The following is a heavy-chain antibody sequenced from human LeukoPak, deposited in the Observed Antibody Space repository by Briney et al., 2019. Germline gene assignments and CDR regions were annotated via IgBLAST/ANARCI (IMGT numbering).Heavy chain of an antibody. V-gene: IGHV3-20*04. CDR2: INWNGGST. CDR1: GFTFDDYG. D-gene: IGHD3-3*01. J-gene: IGHJ6*03. CDR3: ARDVLRFFFPLLYYYMDV. Sequence: GGSLRLSCAASGFTFDDYGMSWVRQAPGKGLEWVSGINWNGGSTGYADSVKGRFTISRDNAKNSLYLQMNSLRAEDTALYYCARDVLRFFFPLLYYYMDVWGKGTTVTVSS.